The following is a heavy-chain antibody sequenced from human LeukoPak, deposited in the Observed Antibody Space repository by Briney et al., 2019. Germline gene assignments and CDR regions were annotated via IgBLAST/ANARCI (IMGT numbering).Heavy chain of an antibody. CDR2: ISASTTTT. V-gene: IGHV3-48*03. CDR3: AKATDTYGYLFDQ. Sequence: GGSLRLSCAVSGFTFSRYEMNWVRQAPGKGLEWVSYISASTTTTYYGDSVKGRFTISRDNAKNSLHLQMSSLRDEDTAIYYCAKATDTYGYLFDQWGQGTLVTVSS. J-gene: IGHJ4*02. CDR1: GFTFSRYE. D-gene: IGHD5-18*01.